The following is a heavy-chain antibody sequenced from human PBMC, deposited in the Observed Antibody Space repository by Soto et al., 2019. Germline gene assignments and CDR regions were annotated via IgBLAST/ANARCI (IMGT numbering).Heavy chain of an antibody. CDR3: AKVCIGASSGFDL. V-gene: IGHV1-18*01. Sequence: VQLVQSGTEVRKPGASVKVSCKASGYTFGKYGISWVRQAPGQGLEWVGWISGYHGNTVHAHKFRGRVKTTTDTSTSPAYMELGSLKSDDPAISHCAKVCIGASSGFDLWGQGTLVTVYS. CDR1: GYTFGKYG. D-gene: IGHD6-25*01. J-gene: IGHJ4*02. CDR2: ISGYHGNT.